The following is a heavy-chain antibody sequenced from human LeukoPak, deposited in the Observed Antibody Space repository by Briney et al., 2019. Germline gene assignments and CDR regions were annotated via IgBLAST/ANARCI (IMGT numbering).Heavy chain of an antibody. Sequence: GGSLRLSCAASGFTFSSYAMSWVRQPPGKGLEWVSAISGSGGNTDCADSVRGRFTISRDNSKNTLYLQMNSLRAEDTAVYYCAKGVDSRGYSLFDYWGQGTLVTVSS. CDR2: ISGSGGNT. CDR1: GFTFSSYA. D-gene: IGHD3-22*01. CDR3: AKGVDSRGYSLFDY. J-gene: IGHJ4*02. V-gene: IGHV3-23*01.